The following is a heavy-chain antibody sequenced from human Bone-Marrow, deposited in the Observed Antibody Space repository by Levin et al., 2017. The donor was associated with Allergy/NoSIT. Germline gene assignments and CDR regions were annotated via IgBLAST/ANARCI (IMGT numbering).Heavy chain of an antibody. D-gene: IGHD4-17*01. CDR3: ARDSGDYVGYFDY. Sequence: PSETLSLTCTVSGGSISYYYWNWIRLPPGKGLEWIGYIYYSGSTHYNPSLKSRVTISVDTSKSQFSLKLSSVTAADTAMYYCARDSGDYVGYFDYWGQGTLVTASS. J-gene: IGHJ4*02. CDR2: IYYSGST. CDR1: GGSISYYY. V-gene: IGHV4-59*01.